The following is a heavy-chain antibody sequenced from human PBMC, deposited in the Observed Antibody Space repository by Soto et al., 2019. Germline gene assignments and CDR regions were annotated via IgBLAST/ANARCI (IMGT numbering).Heavy chain of an antibody. J-gene: IGHJ4*02. CDR3: ARMYSSGWHRNYFDH. CDR2: ISAFTGST. D-gene: IGHD6-19*01. Sequence: QVQLVQSGAEVKKPGASVKVSCKASGYTFTSFGISWVRQAPGQGLEWMGWISAFTGSTNYAHKFQGRGTMTTDTATGTAYMELRSLRSDDTAVYYCARMYSSGWHRNYFDHWGQGTLVTVSS. CDR1: GYTFTSFG. V-gene: IGHV1-18*01.